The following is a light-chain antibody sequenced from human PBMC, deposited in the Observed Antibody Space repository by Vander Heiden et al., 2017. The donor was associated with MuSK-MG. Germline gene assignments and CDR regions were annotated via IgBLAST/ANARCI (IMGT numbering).Light chain of an antibody. J-gene: IGLJ3*02. CDR2: EGS. CDR3: CSYTGSGTWV. V-gene: IGLV2-23*01. CDR1: SSDVGTYNL. Sequence: QSALTQPASGAGSPGQSITISCTGTSSDVGTYNLVSWYQQHPDKAPSLIIYEGSKRPSGVSNRFSASKSGNTASLTISGLQAEDEADYHCCSYTGSGTWVFGGGTKFTVL.